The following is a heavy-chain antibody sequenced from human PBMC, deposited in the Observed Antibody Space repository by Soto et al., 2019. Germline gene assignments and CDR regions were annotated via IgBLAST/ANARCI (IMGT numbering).Heavy chain of an antibody. D-gene: IGHD2-15*01. CDR1: GYTFTSYY. V-gene: IGHV1-46*03. CDR2: INPGSGTT. J-gene: IGHJ4*02. Sequence: ASVKVSCKASGYTFTSYYIHWVRQAPGQGLEWMGIINPGSGTTYYAQKFRGRLTMTRDTSTSTVYMELSSLRSEDTAVYYCARAGLRFCSGGSCYPSSFDYWGQGTLVTVSS. CDR3: ARAGLRFCSGGSCYPSSFDY.